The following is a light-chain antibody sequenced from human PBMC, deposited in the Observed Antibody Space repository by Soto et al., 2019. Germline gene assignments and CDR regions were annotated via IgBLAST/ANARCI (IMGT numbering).Light chain of an antibody. CDR3: QQYNSRPRT. Sequence: IVMTQSPATLSVSPGERATLSCRASQSVNSNFAWYQQKPGQAPRLLIYGASTRASDIPVRFSGSGSGTEFTLTISSLQSEDFAVYYCQQYNSRPRTFGQGTKVEIK. J-gene: IGKJ1*01. CDR1: QSVNSN. V-gene: IGKV3-15*01. CDR2: GAS.